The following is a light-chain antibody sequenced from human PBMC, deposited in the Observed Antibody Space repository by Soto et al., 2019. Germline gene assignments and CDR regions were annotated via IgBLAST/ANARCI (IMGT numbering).Light chain of an antibody. Sequence: DIQLTQSPSFLSASAGDRVTITCRASQGISSYLAWYQQKPGKAPKLLIYAASTLQSGVTSRFSGSGSGTAFNLTVSSLQPEDFAPYYWQQLNSYPRLTFGPGTKVDIK. CDR3: QQLNSYPRLT. CDR2: AAS. CDR1: QGISSY. V-gene: IGKV1-9*01. J-gene: IGKJ3*01.